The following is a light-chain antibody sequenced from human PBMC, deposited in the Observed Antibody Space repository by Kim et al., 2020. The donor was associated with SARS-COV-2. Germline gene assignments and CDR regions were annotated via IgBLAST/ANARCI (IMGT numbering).Light chain of an antibody. CDR2: QHT. J-gene: IGLJ3*02. CDR3: QAWDSSTAV. V-gene: IGLV3-1*01. Sequence: VTPGQTASITCSGSKLGDKYAYWYQKKPGQSPILVIYQHTKRPSGISQRFSGSSFGNTATLTISRAQTMDEADYYCQAWDSSTAVFGGGTQLTVL. CDR1: KLGDKY.